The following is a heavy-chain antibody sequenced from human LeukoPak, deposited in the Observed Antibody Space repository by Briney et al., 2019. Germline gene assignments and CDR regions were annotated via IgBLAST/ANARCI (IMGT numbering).Heavy chain of an antibody. CDR1: GFTFSAYT. D-gene: IGHD5-12*01. V-gene: IGHV3-21*01. J-gene: IGHJ6*03. CDR2: ITTSSDYK. Sequence: PGGFLRLSCAASGFTFSAYTMSWVRQAPGKGLEWVSSITTSSDYKYYADSLRGRFTISRDNAKNSLYLQMNSLRAEDTAVYYCARDSEPGYSGYDWVHYYYMDVWGKGTTVTVSS. CDR3: ARDSEPGYSGYDWVHYYYMDV.